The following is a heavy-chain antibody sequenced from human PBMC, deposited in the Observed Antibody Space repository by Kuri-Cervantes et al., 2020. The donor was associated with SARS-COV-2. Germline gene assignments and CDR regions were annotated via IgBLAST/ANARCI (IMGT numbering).Heavy chain of an antibody. CDR1: GFRLTNYA. CDR3: ATGAANSYMDV. J-gene: IGHJ6*03. Sequence: GGSLRLSCGASGFRLTNYAIHWVRQAPGKGLEWVSVIWYDGKNEYYAGSVKGRFNISRDTSKNTVSLHMNSLRAEDTAMYYCATGAANSYMDVWGRGTTVTVSS. V-gene: IGHV3-33*08. D-gene: IGHD3-10*01. CDR2: IWYDGKNE.